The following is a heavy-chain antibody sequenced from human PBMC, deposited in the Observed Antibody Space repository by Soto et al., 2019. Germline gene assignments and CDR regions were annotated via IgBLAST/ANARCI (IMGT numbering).Heavy chain of an antibody. CDR1: GFSLTTRGVG. CDR2: IYWDDDK. V-gene: IGHV2-5*02. Sequence: QITLKESGPTLVKPTQTLTLTCTFSGFSLTTRGVGVGWIRQPPGKALECLALIYWDDDKRYSPSLQSRLSLTKPTSXNQVVLTMTNVDPVDTATYYCAHIPNYYQYDWFDPWGQGTLVSVSS. D-gene: IGHD3-16*01. J-gene: IGHJ5*02. CDR3: AHIPNYYQYDWFDP.